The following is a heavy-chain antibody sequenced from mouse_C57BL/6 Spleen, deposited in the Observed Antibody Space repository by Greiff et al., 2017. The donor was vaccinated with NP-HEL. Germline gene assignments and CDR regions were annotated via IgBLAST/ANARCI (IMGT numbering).Heavy chain of an antibody. V-gene: IGHV1-81*01. CDR1: GYTFTSYG. CDR3: ARGTTVVATSYWYFDV. J-gene: IGHJ1*03. Sequence: VQLQQSGAELARPGASVKLSCKASGYTFTSYGISWVKQRTGQGLEWIGEIYPRSGNTYYNEKFKGKATLTADKSSSTAYMELRSLTSEDSAVYFCARGTTVVATSYWYFDVWGTGTTVTVSS. CDR2: IYPRSGNT. D-gene: IGHD1-1*01.